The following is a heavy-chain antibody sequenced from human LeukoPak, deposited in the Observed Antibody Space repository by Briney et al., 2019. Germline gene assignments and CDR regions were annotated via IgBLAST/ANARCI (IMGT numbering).Heavy chain of an antibody. Sequence: PSETLSLTCTVSGYSITSGRYWGWIRQPPGKGLEWIGRIYTSGSTNYNPSLKSRVTMSVDTSKNQFSLKLSSVTAADTAVYYCARDRFVIDLYRYFDLWGRGTLVTVSS. J-gene: IGHJ2*01. V-gene: IGHV4-38-2*02. D-gene: IGHD3-16*02. CDR2: IYTSGST. CDR1: GYSITSGRY. CDR3: ARDRFVIDLYRYFDL.